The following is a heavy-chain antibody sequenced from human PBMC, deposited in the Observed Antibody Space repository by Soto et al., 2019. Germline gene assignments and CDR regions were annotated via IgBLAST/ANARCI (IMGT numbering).Heavy chain of an antibody. CDR1: GVTFSSYT. CDR3: ARATLGWELRRGDDY. D-gene: IGHD1-26*01. J-gene: IGHJ4*02. Sequence: QVQLVQSGAEVKKPGSSVKVSCKASGVTFSSYTISWVRQAPGQGLEWMGRIIPILGIANYAQKFQGRVTITADKSTSTAYMELSSLRSEDTAVYYCARATLGWELRRGDDYCCQGTLVTDSS. V-gene: IGHV1-69*02. CDR2: IIPILGIA.